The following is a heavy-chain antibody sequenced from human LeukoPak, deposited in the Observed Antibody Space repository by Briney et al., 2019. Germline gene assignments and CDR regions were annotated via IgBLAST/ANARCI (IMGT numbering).Heavy chain of an antibody. J-gene: IGHJ4*02. CDR2: IYYSGST. D-gene: IGHD6-25*01. V-gene: IGHV4-61*08. CDR3: ARDAGSRGIY. CDR1: GGSISSGGYS. Sequence: PSETLSLTCAVSGGSISSGGYSWSWIRQPPGEGLEWIGYIYYSGSTNYNPSLKSRVTISVDTSKNQFSLKLSSVTAADTAVYYCARDAGSRGIYWGRGTLVTVSS.